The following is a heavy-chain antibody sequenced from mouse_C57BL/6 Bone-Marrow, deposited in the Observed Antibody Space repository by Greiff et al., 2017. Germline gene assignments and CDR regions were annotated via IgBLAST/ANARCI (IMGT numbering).Heavy chain of an antibody. J-gene: IGHJ1*03. V-gene: IGHV2-4*01. CDR2: IWSGGST. Sequence: VQLVESGPGLVQPSQSLSITCTVSGFSLTSYGVPWVRQPPGKGLEWLGVIWSGGSTDYNAAFISRLSISKDNSKSQVFFKMNSLQADDTAIYYCASTVVATDWYFDVWGTGTTVTVSS. D-gene: IGHD1-1*01. CDR3: ASTVVATDWYFDV. CDR1: GFSLTSYG.